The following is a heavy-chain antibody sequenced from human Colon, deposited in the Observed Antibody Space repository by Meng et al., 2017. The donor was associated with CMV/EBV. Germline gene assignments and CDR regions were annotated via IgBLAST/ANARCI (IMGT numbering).Heavy chain of an antibody. J-gene: IGHJ4*02. CDR3: VRESWYFDF. Sequence: QVQLVQAWTEVKKPGASVKVSCNTSGYTFTAKHLHWVRQAPGQGLEWMGWIYPQDGGTYFAQKFQDRVTLTRDTSITTAYMELSGLTSDDTAIYYCVRESWYFDFWGEGTLVTVSS. CDR1: GYTFTAKH. V-gene: IGHV1-2*02. D-gene: IGHD6-13*01. CDR2: IYPQDGGT.